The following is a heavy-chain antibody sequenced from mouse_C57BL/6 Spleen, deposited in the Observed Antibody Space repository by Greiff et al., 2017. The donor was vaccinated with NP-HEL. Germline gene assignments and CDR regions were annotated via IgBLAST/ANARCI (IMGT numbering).Heavy chain of an antibody. J-gene: IGHJ2*01. Sequence: EVKLVESGAELVRPGASVKLSCTASGFNIKDYYMHWVKQRPEQGLEWIGRIDPEDGDTEYAPKFQGKATMTADTSSNTAYLQLSSLTSEDTAVYYCTQYYYGSSHYFDYWGQGTTLTVSS. CDR2: IDPEDGDT. CDR3: TQYYYGSSHYFDY. V-gene: IGHV14-1*01. CDR1: GFNIKDYY. D-gene: IGHD1-1*01.